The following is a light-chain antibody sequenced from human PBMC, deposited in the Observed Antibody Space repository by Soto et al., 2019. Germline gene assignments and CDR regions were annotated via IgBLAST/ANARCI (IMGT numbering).Light chain of an antibody. CDR3: SSYAGSNNFF. J-gene: IGLJ1*01. CDR2: EVS. Sequence: QSALTQPPSASGSPGQSVTISCTGTSSDVGGYNYVSWYQQHPGKAPKLMIYEVSKRPSGVPDRFSGSKSGNMASLTVSGLQAEDEADYYCSSYAGSNNFFFGTGTKLTVL. V-gene: IGLV2-8*01. CDR1: SSDVGGYNY.